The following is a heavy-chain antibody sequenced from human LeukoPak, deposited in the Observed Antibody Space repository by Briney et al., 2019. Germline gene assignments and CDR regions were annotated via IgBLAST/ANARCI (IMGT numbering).Heavy chain of an antibody. D-gene: IGHD6-19*01. CDR2: ISSSGSTI. Sequence: TGGSLRLSCAASGFTFSDYYMSWIRQAPGKGLEWVSYISSSGSTIYYADSVKGRFTISRDNAKNSLYLQMNSLRAKDTAVYYCARDRMGSPVAGPFDYWGQGTLVTVSS. V-gene: IGHV3-11*04. J-gene: IGHJ4*02. CDR1: GFTFSDYY. CDR3: ARDRMGSPVAGPFDY.